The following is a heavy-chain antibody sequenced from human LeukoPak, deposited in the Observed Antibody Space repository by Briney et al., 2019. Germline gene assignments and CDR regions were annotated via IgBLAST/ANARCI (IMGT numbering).Heavy chain of an antibody. Sequence: GGSLRLSCAASGFTLVTSWTHWVRQAPGKGLVWVSRINSDGSSTSYADSVKGRFTISRDNAKNTLYLQMNSLRAEDTAVYYCARSMVRGDIWGQGTMVTVSS. J-gene: IGHJ3*02. CDR1: GFTLVTSW. CDR3: ARSMVRGDI. V-gene: IGHV3-74*01. CDR2: INSDGSST. D-gene: IGHD3-10*01.